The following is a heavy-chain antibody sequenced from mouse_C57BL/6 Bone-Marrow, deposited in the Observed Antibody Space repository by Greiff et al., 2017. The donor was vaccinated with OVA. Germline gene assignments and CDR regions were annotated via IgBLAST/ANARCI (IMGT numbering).Heavy chain of an antibody. J-gene: IGHJ4*01. V-gene: IGHV1-69*01. D-gene: IGHD1-1*01. Sequence: QVQLQQPGAELVMPGASVKLSCKASGYTFTSYWMHWVKQRPGQGLEWIGEIDPSDSYTNYNQKFKGKSTLTVDKSSSTAYMQLSSLTSEDSAVYYCARERSLFLYAMGYWGQGTSVTVSS. CDR3: ARERSLFLYAMGY. CDR1: GYTFTSYW. CDR2: IDPSDSYT.